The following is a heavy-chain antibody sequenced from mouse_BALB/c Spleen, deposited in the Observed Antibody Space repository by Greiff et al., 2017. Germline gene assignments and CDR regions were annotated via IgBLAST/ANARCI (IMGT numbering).Heavy chain of an antibody. J-gene: IGHJ4*01. D-gene: IGHD1-2*01. Sequence: DVKLVESGGGLVKPGGSLKLSCAASGFTFSSYAMSWVRQTPEKRLEWVASISSGGSTYYPDSVKGRFTISRDNARNILYLQMSSLRSEDTAMYYCAREPHYYGYAMDYWGQGTSVTVSS. CDR1: GFTFSSYA. V-gene: IGHV5-6-5*01. CDR2: ISSGGST. CDR3: AREPHYYGYAMDY.